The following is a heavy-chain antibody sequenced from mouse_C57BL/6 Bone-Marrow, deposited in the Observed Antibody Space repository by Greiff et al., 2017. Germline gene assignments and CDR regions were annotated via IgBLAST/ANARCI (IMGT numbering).Heavy chain of an antibody. CDR3: ARLGPYPYYFDY. D-gene: IGHD2-10*01. J-gene: IGHJ2*01. CDR2: INPGSGGT. V-gene: IGHV1-54*01. CDR1: GYAFTNYL. Sequence: VQLQQSGAELVRPGTSVTVSCKASGYAFTNYLIEWVKQRPGQGLEWIGVINPGSGGTNYNEKFKGKATLTADKSSSTAYMQLSSLTSEDSAVYFCARLGPYPYYFDYWGQGTTLTVSS.